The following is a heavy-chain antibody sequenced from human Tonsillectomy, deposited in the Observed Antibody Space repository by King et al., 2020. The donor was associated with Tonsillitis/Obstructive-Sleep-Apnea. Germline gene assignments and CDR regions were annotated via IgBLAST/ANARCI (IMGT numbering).Heavy chain of an antibody. J-gene: IGHJ4*02. D-gene: IGHD3-22*01. CDR1: GYTFSNYG. Sequence: QLVQSGDEVKKPGASVKVSCKASGYTFSNYGISWGRQAPGQGLEWMGWISPYNGDTNYAQKPQGRVTMTTGTSTSTAYMEMRCLRSDDTAVYFCARDSMSHYYDSSGYYTFAYWGQGTLVTVSS. V-gene: IGHV1-18*01. CDR2: ISPYNGDT. CDR3: ARDSMSHYYDSSGYYTFAY.